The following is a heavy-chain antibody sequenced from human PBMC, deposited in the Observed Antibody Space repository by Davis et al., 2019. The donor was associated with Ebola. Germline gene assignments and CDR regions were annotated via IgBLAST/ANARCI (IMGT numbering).Heavy chain of an antibody. CDR3: ASWEYYYDNSGSRSALY. J-gene: IGHJ4*02. Sequence: PGGSLRLSCPASGFTFSSYWMHWVRQAPGKGLVWVSRIYSDGSSTTYADSVKGRFTISRDNARNTLYLQMNSLRAEDTAVYYCASWEYYYDNSGSRSALYWGQGTLVTVSS. D-gene: IGHD3-22*01. CDR2: IYSDGSST. CDR1: GFTFSSYW. V-gene: IGHV3-74*01.